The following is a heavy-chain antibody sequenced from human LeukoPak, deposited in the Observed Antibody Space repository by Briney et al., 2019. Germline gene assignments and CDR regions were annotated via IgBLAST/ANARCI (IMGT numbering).Heavy chain of an antibody. CDR3: ARRLGELSHPLDY. CDR2: IHYTGST. CDR1: GGSINGYH. V-gene: IGHV4-59*08. J-gene: IGHJ4*02. D-gene: IGHD3-16*02. Sequence: SETLSLTCTVSGGSINGYHWGWIRQPPGKGLEYIAWIHYTGSTNYNPSLRSRVTLSLDMSMNQFALRLNSVTAADAAVYYCARRLGELSHPLDYWGQGTLVTVSS.